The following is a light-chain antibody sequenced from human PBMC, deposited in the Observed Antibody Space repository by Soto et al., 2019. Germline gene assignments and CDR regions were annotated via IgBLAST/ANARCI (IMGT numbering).Light chain of an antibody. CDR3: QQYRYFPWT. V-gene: IGKV1-5*03. Sequence: DIQMTQSPSTLSASVGDRVTITCRASQSISLSLAWHQQKPGKAPKPLMYKASSLESGAPSRFGGSGSGTEFTRTISSRQPDECATYSCQQYRYFPWTFGQGTKVEIK. CDR1: QSISLS. CDR2: KAS. J-gene: IGKJ1*01.